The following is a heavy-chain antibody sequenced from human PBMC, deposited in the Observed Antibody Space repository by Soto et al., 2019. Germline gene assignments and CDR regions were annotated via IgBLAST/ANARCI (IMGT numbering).Heavy chain of an antibody. CDR1: GYSFTSYW. CDR3: ARLAGPFYSSHNWFDR. Sequence: GESLKISCKGSGYSFTSYWIGWVRQMPGKGLEWMGIIYPGDSDTRYSPSFQGQVTISADKSISTAYLQWSSLKASDTAMYYCARLAGPFYSSHNWFDRWGQGTLVTVSS. V-gene: IGHV5-51*01. D-gene: IGHD6-13*01. CDR2: IYPGDSDT. J-gene: IGHJ5*02.